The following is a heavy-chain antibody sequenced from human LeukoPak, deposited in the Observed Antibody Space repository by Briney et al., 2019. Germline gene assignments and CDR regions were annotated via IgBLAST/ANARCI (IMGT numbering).Heavy chain of an antibody. V-gene: IGHV5-51*01. CDR1: GYSFTSYW. Sequence: PGESLKISCKASGYSFTSYWIGWVRQMPGKGLEWMGIIYPGDSDTRYSPSFQGQVTISADKSISTAYLQWSSLKASDTAMYYCARAYYYDSSGYLYYFDYWGQGTLVTVSS. CDR3: ARAYYYDSSGYLYYFDY. D-gene: IGHD3-22*01. CDR2: IYPGDSDT. J-gene: IGHJ4*02.